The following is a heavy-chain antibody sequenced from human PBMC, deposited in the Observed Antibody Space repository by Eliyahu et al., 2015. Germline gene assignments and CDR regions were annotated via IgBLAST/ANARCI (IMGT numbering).Heavy chain of an antibody. Sequence: QLQLQESGPGLVKPSETLSLTCTVSGGSIXXXXYXWGWIRQPPGKGLEWIGSIYYSGSTYYNPSLKSRVTISVDTSKNQFSLKLSSXTAADTAVYYCARDLTSAGDKGSMVRSHWGQGTLVTVSS. J-gene: IGHJ4*02. CDR3: ARDLTSAGDKGSMVRSH. D-gene: IGHD3-10*01. V-gene: IGHV4-39*07. CDR2: IYYSGST. CDR1: GGSIXXXXYX.